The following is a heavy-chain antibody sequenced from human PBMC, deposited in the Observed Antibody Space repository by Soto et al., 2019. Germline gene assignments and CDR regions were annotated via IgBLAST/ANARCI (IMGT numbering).Heavy chain of an antibody. CDR1: GFRFSNSW. CDR2: RKEDGSEK. Sequence: EVQLVESGGGLVQRGGSLTLSCAASGFRFSNSWMSWVRQTPIKGLEWVAKRKEDGSEKYYVDAVKGRFTISRDTTKNSLYLQMISLRAEVTAVYYCAKDGAGYYWGQGTLVTVSS. J-gene: IGHJ4*02. CDR3: AKDGAGYY. D-gene: IGHD2-15*01. V-gene: IGHV3-7*04.